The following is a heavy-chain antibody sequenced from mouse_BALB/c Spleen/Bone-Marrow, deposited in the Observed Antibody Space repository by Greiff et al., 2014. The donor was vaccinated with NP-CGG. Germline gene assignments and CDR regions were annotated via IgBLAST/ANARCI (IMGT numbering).Heavy chain of an antibody. J-gene: IGHJ2*01. CDR1: GYTFTSYW. CDR2: IYPGDGDT. V-gene: IGHV1-87*01. Sequence: QVDVKQSGAELARPGASVKLSCTASGYTFTSYWMQWVKQRPGQGLEWIGTIYPGDGDTRYTQKFKGKATLTADKSSSTAYMQLSSLASEDSAVYYCASQGDYGSFDYWGQGTTLTVSS. CDR3: ASQGDYGSFDY. D-gene: IGHD1-1*02.